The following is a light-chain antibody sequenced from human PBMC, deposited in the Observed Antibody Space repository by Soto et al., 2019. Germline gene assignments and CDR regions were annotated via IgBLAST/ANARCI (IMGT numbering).Light chain of an antibody. CDR3: CSYAGTYTEF. CDR1: SSDVGGYNY. V-gene: IGLV2-11*01. CDR2: GVS. J-gene: IGLJ2*01. Sequence: QSALTQPRSVSGSPGQSVTISCTGSSSDVGGYNYVSWYQHHPDKVPKLIIFGVSKRPSGVPDRFSGSKSGNTASLTISGLQAEDEADYFCCSYAGTYTEFFGGGTKLTVL.